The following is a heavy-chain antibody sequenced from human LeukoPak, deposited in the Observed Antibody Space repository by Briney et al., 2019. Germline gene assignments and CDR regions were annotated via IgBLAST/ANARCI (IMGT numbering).Heavy chain of an antibody. J-gene: IGHJ6*03. CDR1: GFTFSSYG. CDR2: IYTSGST. D-gene: IGHD2-2*01. CDR3: AREIPSPYYYYYYMDV. V-gene: IGHV4-4*07. Sequence: PGGSLRLSCAASGFTFSSYGMSWIRQPAGKGLEWIGRIYTSGSTNYNPSLKSRVTMSVDTSKNQFSLKLSSVTAADTAVYYCAREIPSPYYYYYYMDVWGKGTTVTISS.